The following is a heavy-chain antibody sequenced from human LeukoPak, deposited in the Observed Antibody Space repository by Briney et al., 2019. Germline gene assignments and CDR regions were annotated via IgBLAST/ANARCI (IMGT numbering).Heavy chain of an antibody. V-gene: IGHV3-21*01. CDR2: ISSSSSYI. CDR1: GFTFSSYS. CDR3: ARVRLGELSLKIDY. Sequence: PGGSLRLSCAASGFTFSSYSMNWVRQAPGKGLEWVSSISSSSSYIYYADSVKGRFTISRDNAKNSLYLQMNSLRAEDTAVYYCARVRLGELSLKIDYWGQGTLVTVSS. D-gene: IGHD3-16*02. J-gene: IGHJ4*02.